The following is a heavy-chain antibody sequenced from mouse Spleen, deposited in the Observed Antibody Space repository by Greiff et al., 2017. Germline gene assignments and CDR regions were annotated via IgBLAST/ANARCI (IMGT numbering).Heavy chain of an antibody. CDR2: IDPETGGT. J-gene: IGHJ2*01. V-gene: IGHV1-15*01. Sequence: QVQLQQSGAELVRPGASVTLSCKASGYTFTDYEMHWVKQTPVNGLEWIGAIDPETGGTAYNQKFKGKAILTADKSSSTAYMELRSLTSEDSAVYYCTRDYCSSCFGYWGQGTTLTVSS. CDR1: GYTFTDYE. CDR3: TRDYCSSCFGY. D-gene: IGHD1-1*01.